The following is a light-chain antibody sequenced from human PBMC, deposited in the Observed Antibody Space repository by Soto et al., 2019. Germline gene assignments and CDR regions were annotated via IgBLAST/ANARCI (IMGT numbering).Light chain of an antibody. Sequence: DIQMTQSPSSVSASVGDRVTITCRASQGISSWLAWYQQKPGKAPKLLIYAASSLQSGVPSRFRGSRSGTDFTLTISSLQPEKFANLYCPPANSPPFSFGGRPKVEIK. J-gene: IGKJ4*01. CDR1: QGISSW. CDR3: PPANSPPFS. CDR2: AAS. V-gene: IGKV1D-12*01.